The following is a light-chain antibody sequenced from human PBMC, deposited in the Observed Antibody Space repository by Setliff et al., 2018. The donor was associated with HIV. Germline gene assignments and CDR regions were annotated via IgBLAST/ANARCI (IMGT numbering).Light chain of an antibody. V-gene: IGLV2-14*01. CDR2: EVS. Sequence: QSVLTQPASVSGSPGQSITISCTGTSSDVGGYDYVSWYQHHPGKAPKLLIFEVSNRPSGVSSRFSGSKSGNTASLTISGLQAEDEADYYCCSYAGSPYVFGTGTKVTVL. CDR1: SSDVGGYDY. J-gene: IGLJ1*01. CDR3: CSYAGSPYV.